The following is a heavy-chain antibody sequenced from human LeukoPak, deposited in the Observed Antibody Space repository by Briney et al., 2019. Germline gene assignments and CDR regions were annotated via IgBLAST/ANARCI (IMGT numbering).Heavy chain of an antibody. V-gene: IGHV1-69*04. CDR1: GGTFSSYA. CDR2: IIPIFGIA. D-gene: IGHD2-2*01. Sequence: SVKVSCKASGGTFSSYAISWVRQAPGQGLEWMGRIIPIFGIANYAQKFQGRVTITADKSTSTAYMELGSLRSEDTAVYYCASGCSSTSCYHYYYYGMDVWGQGTTVTASS. J-gene: IGHJ6*02. CDR3: ASGCSSTSCYHYYYYGMDV.